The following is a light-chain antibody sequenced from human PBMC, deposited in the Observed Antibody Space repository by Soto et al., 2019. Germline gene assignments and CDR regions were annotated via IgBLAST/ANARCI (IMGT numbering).Light chain of an antibody. CDR1: QSVSSSY. CDR2: GAS. CDR3: QQYGSSLFT. V-gene: IGKV3-20*01. Sequence: EIVLTQSPCTLSLSLGERATLSCRASQSVSSSYLAWYQQKPGQAPRLLIYGASSRAAGIPSRFSGSGSGTDFTLTISRLEPEDFAVYYCQQYGSSLFTFGGGTKVEIK. J-gene: IGKJ4*01.